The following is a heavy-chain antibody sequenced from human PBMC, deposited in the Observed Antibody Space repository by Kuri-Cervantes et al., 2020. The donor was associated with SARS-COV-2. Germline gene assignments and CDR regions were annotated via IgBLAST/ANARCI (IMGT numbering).Heavy chain of an antibody. V-gene: IGHV1-46*01. Sequence: ASVKVSCKASGYTFTAHHIHWVRQAPGQGLEWMGMINPSGGSTTYGQKFQGRVTMTRDTSTSTVFMQLSSLRSEDTALYYCARDSLSRRKSSDYMDVWGKGATVTVSS. J-gene: IGHJ6*03. CDR2: INPSGGST. CDR1: GYTFTAHH. CDR3: ARDSLSRRKSSDYMDV.